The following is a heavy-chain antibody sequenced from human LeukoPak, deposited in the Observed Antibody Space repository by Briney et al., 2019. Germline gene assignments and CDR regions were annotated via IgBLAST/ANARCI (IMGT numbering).Heavy chain of an antibody. Sequence: GSLRLSCAASGFTFSSYWMSWVRQAPGKGLEWVANIKQDGSEKYYVDSVKGRFTISRDNAKNSLYLQMNSLRAEDTAVYYCARGTIAAAGYYYFDYWGQGTQVTVSS. V-gene: IGHV3-7*04. J-gene: IGHJ4*02. CDR2: IKQDGSEK. D-gene: IGHD6-13*01. CDR3: ARGTIAAAGYYYFDY. CDR1: GFTFSSYW.